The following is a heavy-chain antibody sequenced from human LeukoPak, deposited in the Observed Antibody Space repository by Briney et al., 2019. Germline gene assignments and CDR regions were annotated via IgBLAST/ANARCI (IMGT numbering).Heavy chain of an antibody. J-gene: IGHJ4*02. V-gene: IGHV3-30*02. CDR1: GFTFSSYG. Sequence: GGSLRLSCAASGFTFSSYGMHWVRQAPGKGLEWVAFIRYDGSNKYYADSVKGRFTISRDNSKNTLYLQMNSLRAEDTAVYYCAKDHYDSSGYYPWDYWGQGTLVTVSS. CDR2: IRYDGSNK. D-gene: IGHD3-22*01. CDR3: AKDHYDSSGYYPWDY.